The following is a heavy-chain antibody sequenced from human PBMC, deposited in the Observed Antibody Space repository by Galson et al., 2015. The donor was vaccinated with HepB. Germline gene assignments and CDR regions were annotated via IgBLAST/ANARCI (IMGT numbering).Heavy chain of an antibody. V-gene: IGHV1-69*04. CDR2: IIPILGIA. J-gene: IGHJ6*02. Sequence: SVKVSCKASGGTFSSYAISWVRQAPGQGLEWMGRIIPILGIANYAQKFQGRVTITADKSTSTAYMELSSLRSEDTAVYYCASQTAIDGMDVWGQGTTVTVSS. CDR3: ASQTAIDGMDV. D-gene: IGHD2-21*01. CDR1: GGTFSSYA.